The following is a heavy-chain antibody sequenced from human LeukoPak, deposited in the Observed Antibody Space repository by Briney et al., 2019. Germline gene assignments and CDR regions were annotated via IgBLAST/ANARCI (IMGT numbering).Heavy chain of an antibody. CDR3: ARDKGYCSGGSCYWFDY. CDR2: IIPIFGTA. CDR1: GGTFSSYA. Sequence: ASVKVSCKASGGTFSSYAISWVRQAPGQGLEWMGGIIPIFGTANYAQKSQGRVTITTDESTSTAYMELSSLRSEDTAVYYCARDKGYCSGGSCYWFDYWGQGTLVTVSS. V-gene: IGHV1-69*05. D-gene: IGHD2-15*01. J-gene: IGHJ4*02.